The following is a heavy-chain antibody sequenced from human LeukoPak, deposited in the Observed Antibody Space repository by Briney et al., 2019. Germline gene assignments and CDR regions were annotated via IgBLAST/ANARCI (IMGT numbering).Heavy chain of an antibody. V-gene: IGHV1-8*01. CDR3: ARPACGGDCNDAFAI. D-gene: IGHD2-21*02. J-gene: IGHJ3*02. CDR2: MNPNSGNT. Sequence: GASVKVSCKASGYTFTSYDINWMRQATGQGLEWMGWMNPNSGNTGYAQKFQGRVTMTRNTSISTAYMELSSLRSEDTAVYYCARPACGGDCNDAFAIWGQGTMVTVSS. CDR1: GYTFTSYD.